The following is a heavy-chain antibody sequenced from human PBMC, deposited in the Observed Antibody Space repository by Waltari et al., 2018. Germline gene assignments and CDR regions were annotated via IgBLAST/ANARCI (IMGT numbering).Heavy chain of an antibody. CDR3: ARERPVVYYGMDV. CDR1: GFRVSRTY. V-gene: IGHV3-53*01. CDR2: IYSGGSI. J-gene: IGHJ6*02. D-gene: IGHD2-2*01. Sequence: EVQLVESGGGLIQPGESLRLSCAASGFRVSRTYMSWVRQVPGKGLEWVSVIYSGGSIYYADSVKGRFSISRDNSKNTLYLQMNSLRDEDSAIYYCARERPVVYYGMDVWGRGTTVTVSS.